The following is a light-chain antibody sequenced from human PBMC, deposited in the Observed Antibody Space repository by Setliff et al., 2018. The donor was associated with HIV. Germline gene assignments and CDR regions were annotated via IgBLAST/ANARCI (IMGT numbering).Light chain of an antibody. CDR1: SSDIGVYNY. V-gene: IGLV2-14*01. CDR3: SSYTSSNPYV. Sequence: QSALTQPASVSGSPGQSITISCTGTSSDIGVYNYVSWYQRLPGKAPKLMIYEVSNRPSGVSNRFSGSKSGNTASLTISGLQAEDEADYYCSSYTSSNPYVFGTGTKVTVL. CDR2: EVS. J-gene: IGLJ1*01.